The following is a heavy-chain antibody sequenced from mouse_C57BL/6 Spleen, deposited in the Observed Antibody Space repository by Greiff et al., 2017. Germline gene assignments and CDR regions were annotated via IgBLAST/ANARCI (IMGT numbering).Heavy chain of an antibody. V-gene: IGHV5-9-1*02. Sequence: EVKVEESGEGLVKPGGSLKLSCAASGFTFSSYAMSWVRQTPEKRLEWVAYISSGGDYIYYADTVKGRFTISRDNARNTLYLQMSSLKSEDTAMYYCTRDGYYLSFAYWGQGTLVTVSA. CDR3: TRDGYYLSFAY. CDR2: ISSGGDYI. D-gene: IGHD2-3*01. CDR1: GFTFSSYA. J-gene: IGHJ3*01.